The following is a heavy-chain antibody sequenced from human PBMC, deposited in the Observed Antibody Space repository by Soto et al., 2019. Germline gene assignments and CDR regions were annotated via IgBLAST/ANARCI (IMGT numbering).Heavy chain of an antibody. CDR3: ARDRCSSSPNAFDY. J-gene: IGHJ4*02. CDR1: GGTFSSYT. V-gene: IGHV1-69*04. Sequence: SVKVSCKASGGTFSSYTISWVRQAPGQGLEWMGRIIPILGIANYAQKFQGRVTITADKSTSTAYMELSSLRSEDTAVYYCARDRCSSSPNAFDYWGQGTLVTVSS. D-gene: IGHD6-6*01. CDR2: IIPILGIA.